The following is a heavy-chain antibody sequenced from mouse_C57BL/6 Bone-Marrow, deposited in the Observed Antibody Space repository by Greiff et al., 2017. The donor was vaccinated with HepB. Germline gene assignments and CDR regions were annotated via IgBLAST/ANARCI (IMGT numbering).Heavy chain of an antibody. V-gene: IGHV1-66*01. J-gene: IGHJ3*01. Sequence: VQLQESGPELVKPGASVKISCKASGYSFTSYYIHWVKQRPGQGLEWIGWIYPGSGNTKYNEKFKGKATLTADTSSSTAYMQLSSLTSEDSAVYYCARWTAQVVSWFAYWGQGTLVTVSA. D-gene: IGHD3-2*02. CDR3: ARWTAQVVSWFAY. CDR2: IYPGSGNT. CDR1: GYSFTSYY.